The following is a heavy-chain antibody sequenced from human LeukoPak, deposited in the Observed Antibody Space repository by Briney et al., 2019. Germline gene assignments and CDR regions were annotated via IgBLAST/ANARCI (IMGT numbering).Heavy chain of an antibody. CDR1: GVSFDDYY. Sequence: SETLSLTCAVSGVSFDDYYWAWVRQTPGKGLEWIGEINHSGYTNDSPSLKSRVTLSIDTSRKQFSLNLRSVTVADAGIYYCTRMSTGHDYWGQGTPVTVSS. J-gene: IGHJ4*02. V-gene: IGHV4-34*01. D-gene: IGHD5/OR15-5a*01. CDR3: TRMSTGHDY. CDR2: INHSGYT.